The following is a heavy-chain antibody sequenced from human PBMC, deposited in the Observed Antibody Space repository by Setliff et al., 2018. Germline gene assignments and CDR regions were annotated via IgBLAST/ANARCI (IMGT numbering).Heavy chain of an antibody. CDR1: GFSFSSYA. Sequence: GGSLRLSCAASGFSFSSYAMHWVRQAPGKGLEYVSAISSNGGSTYYANSVKGRFTISRDNSKNTLYLQMGSLRAEDMAVYYCAKDLGNTYGRENFFDSWGQGTLVTVSS. CDR2: ISSNGGST. J-gene: IGHJ4*02. D-gene: IGHD5-18*01. CDR3: AKDLGNTYGRENFFDS. V-gene: IGHV3-64*01.